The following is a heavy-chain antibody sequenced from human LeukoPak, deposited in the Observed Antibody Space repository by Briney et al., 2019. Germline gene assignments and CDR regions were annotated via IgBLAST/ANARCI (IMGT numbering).Heavy chain of an antibody. CDR3: ARDNRKVVVVPAAILGDNWFDP. CDR1: GGSISSYY. CDR2: IYYSGST. D-gene: IGHD2-2*02. Sequence: PSETLSLTCTVSGGSISSYYWSWIRQPPGKGLEWIGYIYYSGSTNYNPSLKSRVTISVDTSKNQFSPKLSSVTAADAAVYYCARDNRKVVVVPAAILGDNWFDPWGQGTLVTVSS. V-gene: IGHV4-59*01. J-gene: IGHJ5*02.